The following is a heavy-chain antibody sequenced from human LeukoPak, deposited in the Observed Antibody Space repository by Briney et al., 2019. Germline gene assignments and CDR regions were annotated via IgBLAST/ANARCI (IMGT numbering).Heavy chain of an antibody. CDR1: GFAFSGFW. CDR2: INSDGSNT. J-gene: IGHJ6*02. Sequence: GGSLRLSCAASGFAFSGFWMHWVRQAPGKGLVWVSNINSDGSNTIYAESVKGRVTISRDNAKNTLYLQMNSLRADDTAVYYCAGGHYYGMDVWGQGTTVTVSS. V-gene: IGHV3-74*01. CDR3: AGGHYYGMDV.